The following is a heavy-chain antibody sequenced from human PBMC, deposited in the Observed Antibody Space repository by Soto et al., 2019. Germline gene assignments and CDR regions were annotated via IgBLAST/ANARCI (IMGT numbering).Heavy chain of an antibody. Sequence: ASVKVSCKASGYTFTSYGISWVRQAPGQGLEWMGWISAYNGNTNYAQKLQGRVTMTTDTSTSTAYMELRSLRSDDTAVYYCAREYYYDSSGKGWFDPWGQGTLVTVSS. D-gene: IGHD3-22*01. CDR2: ISAYNGNT. CDR1: GYTFTSYG. J-gene: IGHJ5*02. V-gene: IGHV1-18*01. CDR3: AREYYYDSSGKGWFDP.